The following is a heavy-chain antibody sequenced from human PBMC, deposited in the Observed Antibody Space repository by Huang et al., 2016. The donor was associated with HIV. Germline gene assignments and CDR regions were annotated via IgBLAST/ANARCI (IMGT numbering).Heavy chain of an antibody. D-gene: IGHD6-19*01. V-gene: IGHV3-30*04. J-gene: IGHJ6*03. CDR1: GFTFSNYA. CDR3: ARRAVAGIYYYYYMDV. Sequence: QVQLVESGGGVVQPGRSLRLSCAASGFTFSNYAMHWVRQDPGKGLEWVAVISYDGRNKYYTDSVKGRFTISRDNSKNALYLQMNSLRAEDTAVYYCARRAVAGIYYYYYMDVWGKGTTVTVSS. CDR2: ISYDGRNK.